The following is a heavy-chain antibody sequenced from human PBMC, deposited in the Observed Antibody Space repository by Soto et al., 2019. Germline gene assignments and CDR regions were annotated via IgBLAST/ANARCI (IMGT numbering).Heavy chain of an antibody. D-gene: IGHD1-26*01. CDR3: ARAGGDYYYGMDV. CDR1: GFTFSSYW. V-gene: IGHV3-74*01. CDR2: INSDGSST. Sequence: GGSLRLSCAASGFTFSSYWMHWVRQASGKGLVWVSRINSDGSSTSYADSVKGRFTISRDNAKNTLYLQMNSLRAEDTAVYYCARAGGDYYYGMDVWGQGTTVTVSS. J-gene: IGHJ6*02.